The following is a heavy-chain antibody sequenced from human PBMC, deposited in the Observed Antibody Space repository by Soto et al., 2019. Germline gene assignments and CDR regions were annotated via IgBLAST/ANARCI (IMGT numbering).Heavy chain of an antibody. J-gene: IGHJ5*02. Sequence: QVQLVQSGAEVKKPGSSVKVSCKASGGTFSRYAISWVRQAHGPGREWMGGIIPIFGTANYAQKFQGRVTITSDESTSTAYMELISLRSEDTAVYYCARSLPDCGGDCYSGWFVPWGQGTLVTVSS. CDR1: GGTFSRYA. CDR3: ARSLPDCGGDCYSGWFVP. V-gene: IGHV1-69*05. D-gene: IGHD2-21*02. CDR2: IIPIFGTA.